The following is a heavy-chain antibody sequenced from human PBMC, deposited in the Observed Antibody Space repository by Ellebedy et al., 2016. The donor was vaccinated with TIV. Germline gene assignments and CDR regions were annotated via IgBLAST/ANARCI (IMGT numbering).Heavy chain of an antibody. CDR2: ISAYNGNT. Sequence: ASVKVSCXASGYTFTSYGISWVRQAPGQGLEWMGWISAYNGNTNYAQKLQGRVTITSDTSATTAYMELSSLTLEDTALYFCTRGGFTAHFDYWGHGTLVTVSS. J-gene: IGHJ4*01. D-gene: IGHD2-21*02. V-gene: IGHV1-18*01. CDR3: TRGGFTAHFDY. CDR1: GYTFTSYG.